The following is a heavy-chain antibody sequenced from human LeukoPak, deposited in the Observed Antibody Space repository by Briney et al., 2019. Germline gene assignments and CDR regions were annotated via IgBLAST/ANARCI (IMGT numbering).Heavy chain of an antibody. D-gene: IGHD2-15*01. CDR3: ARGHCSGGSCYSSLYDY. CDR2: ISSSSSYI. Sequence: PGGSLRLSCAASGFTFSSYSMNWVRQAPGKGLEWVSSISSSSSYIYYADSVKGRFTISRDNAKNSLYLQMNSLRAEDTAVYYCARGHCSGGSCYSSLYDYWGQGTLVTVSS. J-gene: IGHJ4*02. V-gene: IGHV3-21*01. CDR1: GFTFSSYS.